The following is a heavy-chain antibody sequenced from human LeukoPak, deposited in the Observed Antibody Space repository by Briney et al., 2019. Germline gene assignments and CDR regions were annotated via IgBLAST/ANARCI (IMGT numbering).Heavy chain of an antibody. V-gene: IGHV1-2*02. J-gene: IGHJ3*02. CDR1: GYTVTGYD. D-gene: IGHD3-9*01. CDR2: INPNSGGR. Sequence: ASVTVSCKASGYTVTGYDMHWVRQRPAPGHEWMGWINPNSGGRNYEQKCQGRLTLTRETSISTAYMDLRRLVSDDTDVYYRRRECIHYDILTGYYRKDDAFDIWGQGTMVTVSS. CDR3: RRECIHYDILTGYYRKDDAFDI.